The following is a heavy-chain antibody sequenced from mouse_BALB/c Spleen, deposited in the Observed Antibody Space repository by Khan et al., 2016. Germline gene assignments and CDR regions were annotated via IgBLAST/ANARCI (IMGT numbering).Heavy chain of an antibody. CDR2: ISCYNGAT. V-gene: IGHV1S34*01. J-gene: IGHJ4*01. Sequence: LVKTGTSVKISCKASGYSFTGYYMHWVKQSHGKSLEWIGYISCYNGATGYNQKFKGKATFTVDTSSSTAYMQFNSLTSEDSAVYYCARSSRGTYYYAMDYWGQGTSVTVSS. CDR3: ARSSRGTYYYAMDY. CDR1: GYSFTGYY. D-gene: IGHD2-14*01.